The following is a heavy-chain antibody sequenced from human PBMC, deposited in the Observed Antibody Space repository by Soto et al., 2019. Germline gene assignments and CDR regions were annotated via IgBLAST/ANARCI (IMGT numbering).Heavy chain of an antibody. Sequence: EVQLVESGGGLVQPGGSLRLSCEASEFTFGDYWMSWVRQAPGKGLEWVTNIKQDGSEIYYVDSVKGRFTISRDNARNSLFLQMHRLRAEDTAVYFCARVRTVNYYGMDVWGRGTTVTVSS. CDR1: EFTFGDYW. V-gene: IGHV3-7*05. CDR3: ARVRTVNYYGMDV. J-gene: IGHJ6*02. CDR2: IKQDGSEI.